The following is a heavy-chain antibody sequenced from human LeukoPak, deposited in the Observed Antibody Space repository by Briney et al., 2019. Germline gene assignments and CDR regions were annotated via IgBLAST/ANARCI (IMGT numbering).Heavy chain of an antibody. V-gene: IGHV1-8*03. Sequence: ASVKVSRKASGYTFNTFDINWARQATGQGPEWMGWVNPYNDKTVYAPKFQGRVSISSNNSITTAYMEFSGLKSDDTAVYYCARGRRLRGVTSRPIYYYYYMDVWGGGTTVTVSS. CDR3: ARGRRLRGVTSRPIYYYYYMDV. CDR1: GYTFNTFD. J-gene: IGHJ6*03. D-gene: IGHD3-10*01. CDR2: VNPYNDKT.